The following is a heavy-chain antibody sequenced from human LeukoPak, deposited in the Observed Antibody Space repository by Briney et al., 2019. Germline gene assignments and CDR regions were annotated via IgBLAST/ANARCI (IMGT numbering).Heavy chain of an antibody. Sequence: GESLQISCKGSGYSFTSYWIGWVRPMPGKGLEWMGIIYPGDSDTRYSPSFQGQVTISADKSISTAYLQWSSLKASDTAMYYCARHRVVVAATPRASFDIWGQGTMVTVSS. D-gene: IGHD2-15*01. V-gene: IGHV5-51*01. CDR2: IYPGDSDT. CDR3: ARHRVVVAATPRASFDI. J-gene: IGHJ3*02. CDR1: GYSFTSYW.